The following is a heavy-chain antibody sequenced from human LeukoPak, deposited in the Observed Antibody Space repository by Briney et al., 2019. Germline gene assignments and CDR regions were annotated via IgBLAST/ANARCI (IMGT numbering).Heavy chain of an antibody. CDR1: GGTFSSYA. J-gene: IGHJ6*03. CDR2: IIPIFGTA. V-gene: IGHV1-69*06. Sequence: SVKVSCKASGGTFSSYAISWVRQAPGQGLEWMGGIIPIFGTANYAQKFQGRVTITADKSTSTAYMELSSLRSEDTAVYYCARGPDYDFWSGYWGTDYYYYMDVWGKGTTVTVSS. CDR3: ARGPDYDFWSGYWGTDYYYYMDV. D-gene: IGHD3-3*01.